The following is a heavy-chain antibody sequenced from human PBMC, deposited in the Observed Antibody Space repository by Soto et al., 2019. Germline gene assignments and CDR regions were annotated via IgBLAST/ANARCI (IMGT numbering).Heavy chain of an antibody. Sequence: QVQLVQSGAEVKKPGASVKVSCKASGYTFTSYGISWVRQAPGQGLEWMGWISAYTGNTNYAQKLQGRVTMTTDTSTSTAYMELRSLRSDDTAVYYCARDGVATSYYYYYGMDVWGQGTTVTVSS. CDR1: GYTFTSYG. D-gene: IGHD5-12*01. CDR2: ISAYTGNT. CDR3: ARDGVATSYYYYYGMDV. J-gene: IGHJ6*02. V-gene: IGHV1-18*01.